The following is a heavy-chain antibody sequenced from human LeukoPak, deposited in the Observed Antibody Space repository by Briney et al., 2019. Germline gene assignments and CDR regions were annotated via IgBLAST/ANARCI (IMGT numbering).Heavy chain of an antibody. CDR1: GFTVSSNY. CDR3: ANRAVAGSVSPFDY. CDR2: IYSGGST. D-gene: IGHD6-19*01. V-gene: IGHV3-53*01. J-gene: IGHJ4*02. Sequence: PGGSLRLSCAASGFTVSSNYMSWVRQAPGKGLEWVSVIYSGGSTYYADSVKGRFTISRDNSKNTLYLQMNSLRAEDTAVYYCANRAVAGSVSPFDYWGQGTLVTVSS.